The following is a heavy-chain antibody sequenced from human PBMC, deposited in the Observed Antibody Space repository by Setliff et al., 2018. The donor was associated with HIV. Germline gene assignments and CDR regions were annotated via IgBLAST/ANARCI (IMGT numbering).Heavy chain of an antibody. V-gene: IGHV1-69*11. CDR1: DYTFSTYA. CDR3: ARDARYIGSSWDR. D-gene: IGHD5-12*01. CDR2: IMPMLGTA. J-gene: IGHJ4*02. Sequence: SVKVSCKASDYTFSTYAITWVRQAPGQGLEWMGKIMPMLGTANYAQKFQGRVTITADESTSTVYMELRSLTSKDTAMYYCARDARYIGSSWDRWGQGTLVTVSS.